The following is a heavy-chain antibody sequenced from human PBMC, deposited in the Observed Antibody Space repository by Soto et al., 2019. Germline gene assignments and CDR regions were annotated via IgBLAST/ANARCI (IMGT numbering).Heavy chain of an antibody. CDR3: ARGTQSSSWYSHLDY. Sequence: PGGSLSLSCSASGFTFSDSDMSWIRQAPWKGLEWVSYISSSGSTIYYADSVKGRFTISRDNAKNSLYLQMNSLRAEDTAVYYCARGTQSSSWYSHLDYWGQGTLVTVSS. J-gene: IGHJ4*02. CDR1: GFTFSDSD. V-gene: IGHV3-11*01. CDR2: ISSSGSTI. D-gene: IGHD6-13*01.